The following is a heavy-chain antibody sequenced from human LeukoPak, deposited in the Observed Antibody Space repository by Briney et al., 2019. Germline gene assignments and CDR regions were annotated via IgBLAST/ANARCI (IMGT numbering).Heavy chain of an antibody. D-gene: IGHD3-10*01. CDR1: GFTFSSYW. J-gene: IGHJ4*02. Sequence: PGGSLRLSCAVSGFTFSSYWMTWVRQAPGKGLEWVANIRQDGSEKYYVDSVKGRFTISRDNAKNSLYLQMNSLRAEDTAVYYCARDVFSGSYLDYRGQGTLVTVSS. CDR3: ARDVFSGSYLDY. V-gene: IGHV3-7*01. CDR2: IRQDGSEK.